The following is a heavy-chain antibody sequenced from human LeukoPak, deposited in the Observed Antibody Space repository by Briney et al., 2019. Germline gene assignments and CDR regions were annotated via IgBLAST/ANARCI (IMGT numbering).Heavy chain of an antibody. CDR1: AFIFNSYA. V-gene: IGHV3-23*01. CDR3: ARRPDY. Sequence: GGSLRLSCAASAFIFNSYAMNWVRQAPGKGLEWVSSISGSGGSAYFADSVKGRFTISRDNSNNTLYLQMNNLRVEDTAVYYCARRPDYWGQGTLVAVSS. J-gene: IGHJ4*02. CDR2: ISGSGGSA. D-gene: IGHD6-6*01.